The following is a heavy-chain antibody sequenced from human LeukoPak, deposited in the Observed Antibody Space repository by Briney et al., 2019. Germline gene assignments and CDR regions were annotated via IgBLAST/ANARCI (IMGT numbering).Heavy chain of an antibody. J-gene: IGHJ4*02. D-gene: IGHD3-10*01. CDR1: GFTFSSYE. CDR3: ARDHGFGELIDY. CDR2: ISSSVSTI. Sequence: PGGSLRLSCAASGFTFSSYEMNWVRQAPGQGLEWVSYISSSVSTIYYADSVKGRFTISRDNAKNSLYLQMNSLRAEDTAVYYCARDHGFGELIDYWGQGTLVTVSS. V-gene: IGHV3-48*03.